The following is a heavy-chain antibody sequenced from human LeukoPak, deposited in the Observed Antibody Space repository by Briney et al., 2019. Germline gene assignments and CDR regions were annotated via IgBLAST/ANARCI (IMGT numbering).Heavy chain of an antibody. CDR2: IYYSGST. D-gene: IGHD4-11*01. J-gene: IGHJ4*02. V-gene: IGHV4-39*01. Sequence: PSETLPLTCTVSGGSISSSSYYWGWIRQPPGKGLEWIGSIYYSGSTYYNPSLKSRVTISVDTSKNQFSLKLSSVTAADTAVYYCARLSVITVTTEGVDYWGQGTLVTVSS. CDR1: GGSISSSSYY. CDR3: ARLSVITVTTEGVDY.